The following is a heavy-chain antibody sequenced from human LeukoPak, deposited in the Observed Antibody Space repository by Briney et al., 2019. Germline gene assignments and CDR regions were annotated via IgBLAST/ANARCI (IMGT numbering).Heavy chain of an antibody. J-gene: IGHJ5*02. D-gene: IGHD5-18*01. CDR2: IYYSGST. V-gene: IGHV4-39*07. CDR3: ARGCGYSYGYSNNWFDP. CDR1: GGSISSSSYY. Sequence: PSETLSLTCTVSGGSISSSSYYWGWIRQPPGKGLEWIGSIYYSGSTYYNPSLKSRVTISVDTSKNQFSLKLSSVTAADTAVYYCARGCGYSYGYSNNWFDPWGQGTLVTVSP.